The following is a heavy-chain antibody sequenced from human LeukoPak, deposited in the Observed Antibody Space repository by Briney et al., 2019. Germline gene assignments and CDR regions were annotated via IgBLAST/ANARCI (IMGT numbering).Heavy chain of an antibody. V-gene: IGHV5-51*01. CDR1: GYSFTSYW. D-gene: IGHD4-11*01. Sequence: GESLKISCKGSGYSFTSYWIGWVRQMPGKGLEWMGIIYPGDSDTRYSPSFQGQVTISADKSISTAYLPWSSLKASDTAMYYCARHGDPTTVTTWYFDLWGRGTLVTVSS. CDR2: IYPGDSDT. CDR3: ARHGDPTTVTTWYFDL. J-gene: IGHJ2*01.